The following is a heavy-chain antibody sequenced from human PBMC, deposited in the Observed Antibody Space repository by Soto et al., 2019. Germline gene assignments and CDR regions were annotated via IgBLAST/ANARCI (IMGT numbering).Heavy chain of an antibody. CDR1: GDSVSSNSAA. CDR2: TYYRSKWYN. V-gene: IGHV6-1*01. CDR3: ARVNWNLGYYGMDV. D-gene: IGHD1-7*01. J-gene: IGHJ6*02. Sequence: LSLTCAISGDSVSSNSAAWNWIRQSPSRGLEWLGGTYYRSKWYNDYAVSVKSRITINPDTSKNQFSLQLNSVTPEDTAVYYCARVNWNLGYYGMDVWGQGTTVTVSS.